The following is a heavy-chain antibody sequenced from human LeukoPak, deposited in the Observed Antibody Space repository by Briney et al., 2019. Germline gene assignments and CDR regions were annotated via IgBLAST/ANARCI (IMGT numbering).Heavy chain of an antibody. J-gene: IGHJ6*03. D-gene: IGHD3-16*02. CDR2: IFHSGIA. Sequence: PSETLSLTCAVSNYPITSDYYWVWIRQPPGQELELFGQIFHSGIAHYNPSLKSRVTMSVDTSRSQFSVNLNSVTAADTAVYFCGRAGLGTAYNRFYYYMDVWGKGTTVTVSS. CDR3: GRAGLGTAYNRFYYYMDV. CDR1: NYPITSDYY. V-gene: IGHV4-38-2*01.